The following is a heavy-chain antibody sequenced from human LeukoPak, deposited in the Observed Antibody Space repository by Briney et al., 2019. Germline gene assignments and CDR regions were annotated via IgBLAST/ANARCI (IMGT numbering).Heavy chain of an antibody. J-gene: IGHJ6*02. CDR3: ARDEYYYDSSGYYSGYYYYGMDV. CDR2: IYHSGST. D-gene: IGHD3-22*01. V-gene: IGHV4-4*02. Sequence: PSGTLSLTCAVSGGSISSSNWWSWVRQPPGKGLEWIGEIYHSGSTNYNPSLKSQVTISVDKSKNQFSLKLSSVTAADTAVYYCARDEYYYDSSGYYSGYYYYGMDVWGQGTTVTVSS. CDR1: GGSISSSNW.